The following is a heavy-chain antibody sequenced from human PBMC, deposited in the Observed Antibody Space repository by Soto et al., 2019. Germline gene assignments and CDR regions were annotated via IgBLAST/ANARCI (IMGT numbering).Heavy chain of an antibody. Sequence: QVQLQESGPGLVKPSQTLSLTCTVSGGSIRSGTYYWSCIRQHPGKGLEWIGYIYHSGSTYYNPSLESRVTMSLDTSKNHFSLKLSSVTAADTAVYYCARSYGSGSYYGVPSNWFDPWGQVTLVTVSS. CDR3: ARSYGSGSYYGVPSNWFDP. V-gene: IGHV4-31*03. CDR2: IYHSGST. J-gene: IGHJ5*02. CDR1: GGSIRSGTYY. D-gene: IGHD3-10*01.